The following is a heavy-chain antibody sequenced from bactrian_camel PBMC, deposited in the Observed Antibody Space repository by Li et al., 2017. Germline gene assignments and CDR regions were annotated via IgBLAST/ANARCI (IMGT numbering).Heavy chain of an antibody. Sequence: HVQLVESGGGLVQPGGSLSLSCAASGYTYNRNCMAWFRQAPGKEREGVARIATGSGNTYYADSVKGRFTISRDNSKNTVYLQMNSLQPEDTAVYYCAARFSDCIGGGLSLADFGYWGQGTQVTVS. CDR3: AARFSDCIGGGLSLADFGY. CDR2: IATGSGNT. D-gene: IGHD7*01. CDR1: GYTYNRNC. J-gene: IGHJ6*01. V-gene: IGHV3S1*01.